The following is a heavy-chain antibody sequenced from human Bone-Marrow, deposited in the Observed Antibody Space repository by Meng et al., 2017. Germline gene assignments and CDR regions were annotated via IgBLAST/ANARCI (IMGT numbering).Heavy chain of an antibody. D-gene: IGHD4-17*01. V-gene: IGHV3-33*01. CDR2: IWYDGSNK. J-gene: IGHJ4*02. CDR3: ARGPTVNDLDY. Sequence: GGSLRLSCAASGFTFSSYGMHWVRQAPGKGLVWVAVIWYDGSNKYYADSVKGRFTISRDNSKNKLYLQMNSLRAEDTAVYYCARGPTVNDLDYWGQGTLVTVSS. CDR1: GFTFSSYG.